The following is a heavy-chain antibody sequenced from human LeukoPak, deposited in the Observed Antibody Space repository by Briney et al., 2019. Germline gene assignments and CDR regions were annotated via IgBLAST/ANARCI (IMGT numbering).Heavy chain of an antibody. J-gene: IGHJ4*02. Sequence: GGSLRLSCAASGFTFSSYAVSWVRRTPGKGLGWVSSINAGGGGTHYADSVKGRFTISRDNSKDTLYLQVSSLRAEDTAVYYCAKGVYSTSWWSVDYWGQGTLVTVSS. D-gene: IGHD2-2*01. CDR2: INAGGGGT. CDR3: AKGVYSTSWWSVDY. CDR1: GFTFSSYA. V-gene: IGHV3-23*01.